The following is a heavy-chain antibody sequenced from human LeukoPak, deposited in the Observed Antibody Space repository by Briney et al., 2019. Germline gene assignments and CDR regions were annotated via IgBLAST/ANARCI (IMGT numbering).Heavy chain of an antibody. J-gene: IGHJ4*02. V-gene: IGHV3-7*01. CDR2: IKQDGSEK. Sequence: SGGSLRLSCAASGFTFSSYWMSWVRQAPGKGLGWVANIKQDGSEKYYVDSVKGRFTISRDNAKNSLYLQMNSLRAEDTAVYYCAREEDIVVVPAATGSDYWGQGTLVTVSS. D-gene: IGHD2-2*01. CDR3: AREEDIVVVPAATGSDY. CDR1: GFTFSSYW.